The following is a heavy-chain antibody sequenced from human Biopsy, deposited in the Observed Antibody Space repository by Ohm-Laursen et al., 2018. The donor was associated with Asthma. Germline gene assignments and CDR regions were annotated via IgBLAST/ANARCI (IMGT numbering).Heavy chain of an antibody. Sequence: ASVKASCKASGYTFIHFAIHWVRQAPGQRLEWMGWINAGDGNTKYSQKFQGRVTITRDTSASTAYMDLRNLRSEDTAMYYCARTYYDFLTGQVNDAFALWGQGTMVTVSS. V-gene: IGHV1-3*01. CDR3: ARTYYDFLTGQVNDAFAL. D-gene: IGHD3-9*01. CDR2: INAGDGNT. J-gene: IGHJ3*01. CDR1: GYTFIHFA.